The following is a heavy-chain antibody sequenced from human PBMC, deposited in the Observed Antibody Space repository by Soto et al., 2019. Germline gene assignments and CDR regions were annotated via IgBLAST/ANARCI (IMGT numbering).Heavy chain of an antibody. Sequence: GGSLRLSCAASGFTFSSYNMDWVRQAPGKGREWVSYISSSSSSTIYYADSVKGRFTIARDNAKNSLYLQMNSLRAEDTAVYSCARSEPWLVSAFDIWGQGTMVTVSS. V-gene: IGHV3-48*01. CDR2: ISSSSSSTI. J-gene: IGHJ3*02. D-gene: IGHD6-19*01. CDR1: GFTFSSYN. CDR3: ARSEPWLVSAFDI.